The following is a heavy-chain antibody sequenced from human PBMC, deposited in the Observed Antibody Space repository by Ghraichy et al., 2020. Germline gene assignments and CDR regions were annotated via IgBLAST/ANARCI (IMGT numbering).Heavy chain of an antibody. CDR1: GFIVTTNY. CDR2: IYSVGTI. V-gene: IGHV3-66*01. CDR3: ARAPGITGTTSQENYGMDV. D-gene: IGHD1-7*01. Sequence: GGSLTLSCAASGFIVTTNYMSWVRQAPGKGLEWVSVIYSVGTIHYADSMKGRFTISRDNANNILYLQMNSLRAEDSAVYYCARAPGITGTTSQENYGMDVGGQGTTVSGS. J-gene: IGHJ6*02.